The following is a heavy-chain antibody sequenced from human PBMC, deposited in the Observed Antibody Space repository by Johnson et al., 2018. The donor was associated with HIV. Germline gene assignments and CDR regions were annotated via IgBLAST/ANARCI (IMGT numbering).Heavy chain of an antibody. Sequence: QVQLVESGGGLVKPGGSLRLSCAASGFTFSDYYMSWIRQAPGKGLEWVSYISESGTTIYYADSVKGRFTISRDNSKNTLYLQMNSLRAEDTAVYYCAKGRSPRIQLRTWAFDIWGQGTMVIVSS. V-gene: IGHV3-11*04. CDR2: ISESGTTI. CDR3: AKGRSPRIQLRTWAFDI. J-gene: IGHJ3*02. CDR1: GFTFSDYY. D-gene: IGHD5-18*01.